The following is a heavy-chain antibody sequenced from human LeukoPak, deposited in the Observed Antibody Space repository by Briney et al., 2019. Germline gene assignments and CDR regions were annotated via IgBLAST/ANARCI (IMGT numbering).Heavy chain of an antibody. J-gene: IGHJ3*02. D-gene: IGHD4-17*01. CDR3: ARDPTTVTKGLDI. CDR2: ISYIGST. CDR1: GRSITTHY. V-gene: IGHV4-59*11. Sequence: AETLSLTCTVSGRSITTHYGRGIPQPPGKGLECIGYISYIGSTNHNPSLKSRVTISDDPSKNPFSPKLRSVTAADAAVYFCARDPTTVTKGLDIWGQGTMVTVSS.